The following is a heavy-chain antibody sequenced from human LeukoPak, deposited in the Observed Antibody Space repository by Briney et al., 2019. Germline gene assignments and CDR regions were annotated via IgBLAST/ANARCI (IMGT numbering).Heavy chain of an antibody. CDR2: VYHSGST. D-gene: IGHD3-3*01. V-gene: IGHV4-38-2*01. Sequence: PSETLSLTCAVSGYSLSSGYCWGWIRQPPGKGLEWIGSVYHSGSTYYNPSLKSRVTISVDTSNNQFSLKLSSVTAADTAVYYCARHARFFEWLPDDAFDIWGQGTMVTVSS. CDR3: ARHARFFEWLPDDAFDI. CDR1: GYSLSSGYC. J-gene: IGHJ3*02.